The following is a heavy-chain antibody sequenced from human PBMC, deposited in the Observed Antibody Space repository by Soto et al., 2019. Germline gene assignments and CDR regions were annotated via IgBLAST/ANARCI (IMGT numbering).Heavy chain of an antibody. CDR3: TTDQWERQYYYYGMDV. CDR1: GFTFSNAW. J-gene: IGHJ6*02. V-gene: IGHV3-15*01. D-gene: IGHD1-26*01. Sequence: GGSLRLSCAASGFTFSNAWMSWVRQAPGKGLEWVGRIKSKTDGGTTDYAAPVKGRFTISRDDSKNTLYLQMNSLKTEDTAVYYCTTDQWERQYYYYGMDVWGQGTTVTVSS. CDR2: IKSKTDGGTT.